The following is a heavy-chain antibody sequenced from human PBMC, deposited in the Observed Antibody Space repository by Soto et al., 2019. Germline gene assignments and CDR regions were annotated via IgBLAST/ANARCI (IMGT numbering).Heavy chain of an antibody. D-gene: IGHD5-12*01. V-gene: IGHV3-11*01. CDR1: GFTFSDYY. J-gene: IGHJ4*02. Sequence: GGSLRLSCAASGFTFSDYYMSWIRQAPGKGLEWVSYISSSGSTIFYADSVKGRFTISRDNAKNSLYPQMNSLRAEDTAVYYCARAPGSTSFDYWGQGTLVTVSS. CDR2: ISSSGSTI. CDR3: ARAPGSTSFDY.